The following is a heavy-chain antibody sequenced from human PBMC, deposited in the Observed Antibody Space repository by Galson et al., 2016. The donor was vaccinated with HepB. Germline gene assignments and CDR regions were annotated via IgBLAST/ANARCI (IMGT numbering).Heavy chain of an antibody. V-gene: IGHV5-10-1*01. CDR3: ARLSSTYFDY. CDR1: GYNFTSYW. J-gene: IGHJ4*02. CDR2: IDPDDSYS. Sequence: QSGAEVKKPGESLKVSCTGSGYNFTSYWINWVRQEPGKGLEWGGRIDPDDSYSNYNPSIQGHVTISADKSTTTAYLQWSSLKASDTAMYYCARLSSTYFDYWGQGTLVTVSS.